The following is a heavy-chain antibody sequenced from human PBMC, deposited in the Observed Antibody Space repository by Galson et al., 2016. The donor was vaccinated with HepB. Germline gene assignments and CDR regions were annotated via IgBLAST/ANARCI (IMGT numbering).Heavy chain of an antibody. CDR3: VRSVED. V-gene: IGHV3-53*01. D-gene: IGHD5/OR15-5a*01. CDR1: GFTVSDNY. Sequence: SLRLSCAASGFTVSDNYMNWVRQAPGKGLEWVSSLYISGSSFYADSVRGRFTVSRDSSRNTLYLQMNNLKTEDTAVYYCVRSVEDWGQGTLVTVSS. J-gene: IGHJ1*01. CDR2: LYISGSS.